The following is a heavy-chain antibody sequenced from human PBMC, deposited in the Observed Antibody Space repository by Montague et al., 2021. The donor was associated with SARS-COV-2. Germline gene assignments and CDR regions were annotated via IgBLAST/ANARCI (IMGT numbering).Heavy chain of an antibody. CDR3: ARHYSATFPAVY. CDR2: NSDSGST. J-gene: IGHJ4*02. Sequence: SETLSLTCTVSGGSISSFYWSWFRQLPGKGLLWIGYNSDSGSTNYNTSPTSRVTMSVDKSSNQFSLKVYSVTAADTAVYYCARHYSATFPAVYWGQGTLVTVSS. CDR1: GGSISSFY. V-gene: IGHV4-59*08. D-gene: IGHD2-15*01.